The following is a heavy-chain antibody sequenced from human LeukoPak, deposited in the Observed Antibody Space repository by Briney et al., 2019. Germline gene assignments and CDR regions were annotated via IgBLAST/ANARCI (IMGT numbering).Heavy chain of an antibody. J-gene: IGHJ5*02. Sequence: SETLSLTCTVSGGSINSYYWSWIRQPPGKGLEWIGYIYYSGSTNYNPSLKSRVTISVDTSKNQFSLKLSSVTAADTAVYYCARDVKEWGCSSTSCYDWFDPWGQGTLVTVSS. V-gene: IGHV4-59*01. CDR3: ARDVKEWGCSSTSCYDWFDP. CDR2: IYYSGST. D-gene: IGHD2-2*01. CDR1: GGSINSYY.